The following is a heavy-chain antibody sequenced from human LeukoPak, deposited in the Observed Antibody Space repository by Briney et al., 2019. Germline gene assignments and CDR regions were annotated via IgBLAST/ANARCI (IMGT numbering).Heavy chain of an antibody. CDR3: ARPRGDLWSGYDY. CDR2: THYSGST. D-gene: IGHD3-3*01. J-gene: IGHJ4*02. V-gene: IGHV4-39*01. Sequence: TSETLSLTCSVSGGSISRSSYYWTWIRQSPGRGLEWIGNTHYSGSTLYNPSLKSRVTISVDTSKNQFSLRPTSVTAADTAVYYCARPRGDLWSGYDYWGQGVLVTVSP. CDR1: GGSISRSSYY.